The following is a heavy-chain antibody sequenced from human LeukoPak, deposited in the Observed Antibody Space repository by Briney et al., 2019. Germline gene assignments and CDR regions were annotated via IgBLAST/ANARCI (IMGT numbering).Heavy chain of an antibody. CDR3: ARSRIPGIVLVGYYFDY. D-gene: IGHD2/OR15-2a*01. J-gene: IGHJ4*02. V-gene: IGHV1-46*01. CDR1: GYTFTSYY. Sequence: ASVKVSCKASGYTFTSYYMHWVRQAPGQGLEWMGIINPSGGSTSYAQKFQGRVTMTRDTSTSTVYMELSSLRSEDTAVYYCARSRIPGIVLVGYYFDYWGQGTLVTVSS. CDR2: INPSGGST.